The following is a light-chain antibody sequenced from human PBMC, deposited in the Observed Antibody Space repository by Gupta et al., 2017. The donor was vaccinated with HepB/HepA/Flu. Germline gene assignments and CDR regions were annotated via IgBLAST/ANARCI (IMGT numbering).Light chain of an antibody. CDR1: SSNIGNNY. J-gene: IGLJ2*01. CDR2: DNN. V-gene: IGLV1-51*01. CDR3: GTWDTSLSAHVV. Sequence: QSVLTQPPSGSAAPGQRVTFSFSGSSSNIGNNYVSWYQQLPGTAPKLLIYDNNKRPSGIPDRFSGSKSGTSATLGITGLQTGDEADYYCGTWDTSLSAHVVFGGGTKLTVL.